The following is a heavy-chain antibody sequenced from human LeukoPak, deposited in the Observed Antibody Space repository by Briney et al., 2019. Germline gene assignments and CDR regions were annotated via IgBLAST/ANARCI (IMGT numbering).Heavy chain of an antibody. J-gene: IGHJ5*02. D-gene: IGHD6-6*01. V-gene: IGHV1-46*01. CDR3: ARVAARAGDWFDP. Sequence: ASVKASCKASGYTFSKYYIHWVRQAPGQGLEWMGIINPSGGSTSYAQKFQGRVTMTRDMSTSTVYMELSSLRSEDTAVYYCARVAARAGDWFDPWGQGTLVTVSS. CDR1: GYTFSKYY. CDR2: INPSGGST.